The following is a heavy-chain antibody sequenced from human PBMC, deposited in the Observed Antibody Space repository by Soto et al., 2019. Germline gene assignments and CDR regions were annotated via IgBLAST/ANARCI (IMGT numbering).Heavy chain of an antibody. CDR3: ASPGGGLRGHSPVRFQH. V-gene: IGHV1-18*01. D-gene: IGHD3-16*01. Sequence: QVQLVQSGAEVKKPGASVKVSCKASGYTFTSYGISWVRQAPGQGLEWMGWISAYNGNTNYAQKLQGRVTMTTDTSXSXXYMERRSLRSDDTAVYYCASPGGGLRGHSPVRFQHWGQGTLVTVSS. CDR2: ISAYNGNT. J-gene: IGHJ1*01. CDR1: GYTFTSYG.